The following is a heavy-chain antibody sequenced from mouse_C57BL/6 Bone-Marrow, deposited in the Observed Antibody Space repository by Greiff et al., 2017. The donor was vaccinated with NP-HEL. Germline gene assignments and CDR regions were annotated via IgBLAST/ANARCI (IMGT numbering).Heavy chain of an antibody. CDR2: ISGGGGNT. V-gene: IGHV5-9*01. J-gene: IGHJ2*01. Sequence: EVQRVESGGGLVKPGGSLKLSCAASGFTFSSYTMSWVRQTPEKRLEWVATISGGGGNTYYPDSVKGRFTISRDNAKNTLYLQMSSLRSEDTALYYCASLYFDYWGQGTTLTVSS. CDR3: ASLYFDY. CDR1: GFTFSSYT.